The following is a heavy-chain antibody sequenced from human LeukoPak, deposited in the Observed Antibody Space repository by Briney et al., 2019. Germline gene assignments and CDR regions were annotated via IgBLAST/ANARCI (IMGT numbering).Heavy chain of an antibody. Sequence: PGGSLRLSCAASGFTFSSYGMHWVRQAPGKGLEWVAFIRYDGSNKYYADSVKGRFTISRDNSKNTLYPQMNSLRAEDTAVYYCASAPVFYYYYYYYMDVWGKGTTVTVSS. CDR1: GFTFSSYG. CDR3: ASAPVFYYYYYYYMDV. D-gene: IGHD2/OR15-2a*01. V-gene: IGHV3-30*02. J-gene: IGHJ6*03. CDR2: IRYDGSNK.